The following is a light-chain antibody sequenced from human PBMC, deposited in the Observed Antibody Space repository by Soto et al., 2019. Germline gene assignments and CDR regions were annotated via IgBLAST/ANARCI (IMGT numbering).Light chain of an antibody. CDR2: GAS. J-gene: IGKJ3*01. CDR3: QKYNSAPFT. Sequence: DIQMTQSPSSLSASLGDRVTITCRASQGIANYLGWYQQRPGKVPKLLIYGASTLQSGVPSRFSGSGSGTECTLTISSLQPEDVATYYCQKYNSAPFTFGPGNKVDIK. V-gene: IGKV1-27*01. CDR1: QGIANY.